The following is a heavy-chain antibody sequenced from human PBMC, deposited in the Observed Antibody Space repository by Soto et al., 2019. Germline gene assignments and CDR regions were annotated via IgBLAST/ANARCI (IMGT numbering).Heavy chain of an antibody. CDR3: AKEGEYSGYDSGYYFDY. J-gene: IGHJ4*02. CDR2: IIGSGGST. CDR1: GFTFSSYA. Sequence: GGSLSLSCAASGFTFSSYAMSWVRQAPGKGLEWVSAIIGSGGSTYYADSVKGRFTISRDNSKNTLYLQMNSLRAEDKAVYYCAKEGEYSGYDSGYYFDYWGQGTLVTVSS. V-gene: IGHV3-23*01. D-gene: IGHD5-12*01.